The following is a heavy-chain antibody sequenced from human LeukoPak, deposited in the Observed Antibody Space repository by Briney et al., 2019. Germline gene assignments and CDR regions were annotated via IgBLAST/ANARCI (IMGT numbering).Heavy chain of an antibody. CDR1: EFTFSSYS. Sequence: GGSLRLSCAASEFTFSSYSMNWVRQAPGKGLEWVSYISSSSSAIYYADSVKGRFTISRDNAKNSLYLQMNSLRVGDTAVYYCARERVGTTTRYFDYWGQGTLVTVSS. V-gene: IGHV3-48*01. D-gene: IGHD1-26*01. CDR3: ARERVGTTTRYFDY. J-gene: IGHJ4*02. CDR2: ISSSSSAI.